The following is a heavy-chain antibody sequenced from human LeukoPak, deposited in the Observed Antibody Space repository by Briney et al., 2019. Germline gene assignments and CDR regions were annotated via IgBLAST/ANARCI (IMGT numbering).Heavy chain of an antibody. CDR2: INHSGST. CDR3: ARVDSSGYYSYYFDY. V-gene: IGHV4-34*01. CDR1: GGSFSGYY. D-gene: IGHD3-22*01. Sequence: TLSLTCAVYGGSFSGYYWSWIRQPPGKGLEWIGEINHSGSTNYNPSLKSRGTISVDTSKNQFSLKLSSVTAADTAVYYCARVDSSGYYSYYFDYWGQGTLVTVSS. J-gene: IGHJ4*02.